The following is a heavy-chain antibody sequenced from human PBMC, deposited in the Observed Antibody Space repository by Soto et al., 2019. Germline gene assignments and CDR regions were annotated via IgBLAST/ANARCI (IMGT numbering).Heavy chain of an antibody. CDR3: LKGGSSGWHFDS. D-gene: IGHD6-19*01. Sequence: EVQLVESGGGLVQPGGSLRLSCEASGFTFSSYGMSWVRQAPGKGLEWVANVRQDGSQKFLVDSVKGRFTISRDNTENSMYLQMNSLEAEDTSVYYCLKGGSSGWHFDSWGQGTLVTVSS. V-gene: IGHV3-7*01. CDR2: VRQDGSQK. CDR1: GFTFSSYG. J-gene: IGHJ4*02.